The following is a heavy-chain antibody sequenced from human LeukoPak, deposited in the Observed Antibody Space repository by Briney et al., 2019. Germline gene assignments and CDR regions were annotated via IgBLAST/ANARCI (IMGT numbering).Heavy chain of an antibody. CDR3: AKDRTYYYDSSAIGYAFDI. J-gene: IGHJ3*02. V-gene: IGHV3-23*01. CDR2: ISGSGGST. D-gene: IGHD3-22*01. CDR1: GFTFSSYA. Sequence: PGGSLRLSCAASGFTFSSYAMSWVRQAPGKGLEWVSAISGSGGSTYYADSVKGRFTISRDNSKNTLYLQMNSLRAEDTAVYYCAKDRTYYYDSSAIGYAFDIWGQGTMVTVSS.